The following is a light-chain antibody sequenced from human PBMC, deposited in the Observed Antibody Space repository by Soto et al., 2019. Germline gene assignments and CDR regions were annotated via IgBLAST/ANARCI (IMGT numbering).Light chain of an antibody. V-gene: IGLV1-44*01. Sequence: QSVLTQPPSASGTPGQRVTISCSGSSSNIGSETVNWYQHLPGTAPKLLISLNNQRPSGVTDRFYGSKSDTSASLAISGLQSEDQADDYCATWDDSLKRVVFGGGTKPTVL. CDR3: ATWDDSLKRVV. J-gene: IGLJ2*01. CDR2: LNN. CDR1: SSNIGSET.